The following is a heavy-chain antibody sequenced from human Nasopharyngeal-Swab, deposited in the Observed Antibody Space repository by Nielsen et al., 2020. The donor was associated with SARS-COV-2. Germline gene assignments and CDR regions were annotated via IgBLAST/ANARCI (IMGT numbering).Heavy chain of an antibody. Sequence: GESLKISCAASGFTFSSYAMHWVRQAPGKGLEWVAVISYDGSNKYYADSVKGRFTISRDNSKNTLYLQMNSLRAEDTAVYYCARGVYRGWFDPWGQGTLATVSS. CDR3: ARGVYRGWFDP. J-gene: IGHJ5*02. CDR2: ISYDGSNK. CDR1: GFTFSSYA. D-gene: IGHD6-13*01. V-gene: IGHV3-30*04.